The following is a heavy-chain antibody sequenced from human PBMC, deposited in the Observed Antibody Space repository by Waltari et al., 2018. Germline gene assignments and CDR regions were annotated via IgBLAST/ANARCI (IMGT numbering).Heavy chain of an antibody. V-gene: IGHV7-4-1*02. CDR2: INTNTRNP. Sequence: QVQLVQSGSELKKPGASVKVSCKASGYCFTSYAINWIRQAPGQGLELMGWINTNTRNPVYVQGFTGRFVFSLDTSVNTAYLQINSLKAEDTAVYFCAREVVPPARVVVNWFDPWGQGTLVTVSS. CDR1: GYCFTSYA. CDR3: AREVVPPARVVVNWFDP. J-gene: IGHJ5*02. D-gene: IGHD2-2*01.